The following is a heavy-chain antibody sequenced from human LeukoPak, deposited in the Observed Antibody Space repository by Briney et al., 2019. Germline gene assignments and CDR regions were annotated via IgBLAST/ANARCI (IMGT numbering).Heavy chain of an antibody. CDR3: HGTYYYDTSGYYYGDY. J-gene: IGHJ4*02. Sequence: PSETLSLTCTVSGGSISSYYWSWIRQPADKGLEWIGRFYTSGNTNYHPSLKSRVTMSVDTSKNQFSLKLTSVTAADTAVYHCHGTYYYDTSGYYYGDYWGQGTLVTVSS. CDR1: GGSISSYY. CDR2: FYTSGNT. D-gene: IGHD3-22*01. V-gene: IGHV4-4*07.